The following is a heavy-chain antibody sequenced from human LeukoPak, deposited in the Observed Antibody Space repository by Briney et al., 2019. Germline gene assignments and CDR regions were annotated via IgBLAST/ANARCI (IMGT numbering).Heavy chain of an antibody. CDR2: ISSSSSTI. V-gene: IGHV3-48*01. CDR3: ARAEGSSSPYYYYYYMDV. Sequence: GGSLRLSCAASGFTFSSYSMNWVRQAPGKGLEWVSYISSSSSTIYYADPVKGRFTISRDNAKNSLYLQMNSLRAEDTAVYYCARAEGSSSPYYYYYYMDVWGKGTTVTVSS. J-gene: IGHJ6*03. D-gene: IGHD6-13*01. CDR1: GFTFSSYS.